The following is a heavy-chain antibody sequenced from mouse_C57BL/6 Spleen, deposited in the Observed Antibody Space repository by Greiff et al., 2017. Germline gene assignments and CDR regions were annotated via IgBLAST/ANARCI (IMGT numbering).Heavy chain of an antibody. D-gene: IGHD1-1*01. V-gene: IGHV1-42*01. Sequence: VQLQQSGPELVKPGASVKISCKASGYSFTGYYMNWVKQSPEKSLEWIGEINPSTGGTTYNQKFKAKATLTVDKSSSTAYMQRKSLTSEDSAVYYCARDYGSSYAMDYWGQGTSVTVSS. CDR2: INPSTGGT. J-gene: IGHJ4*01. CDR3: ARDYGSSYAMDY. CDR1: GYSFTGYY.